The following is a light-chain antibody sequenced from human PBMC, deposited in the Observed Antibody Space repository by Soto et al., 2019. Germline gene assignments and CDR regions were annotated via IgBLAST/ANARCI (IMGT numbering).Light chain of an antibody. V-gene: IGLV1-51*01. J-gene: IGLJ2*01. Sequence: QSVLTQPPSVSAAPGQKVTISCSGSSSDIGNNYVSWYQHLPGTAPKLLIYYNNKRPSGIPDRFSGSKSGTSATLGITGLQAGDEADYYCGTWDSSLSAGWGVFGGGTKVTVL. CDR3: GTWDSSLSAGWGV. CDR1: SSDIGNNY. CDR2: YNN.